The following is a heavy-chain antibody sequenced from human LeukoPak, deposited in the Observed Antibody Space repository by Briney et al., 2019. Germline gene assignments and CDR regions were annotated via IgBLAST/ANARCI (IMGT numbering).Heavy chain of an antibody. J-gene: IGHJ4*02. CDR3: ARSYCGGDCYYFDY. Sequence: SETLSLTCAVYGGSFSGYYWSWIRQPPGKGLEWIGEINHSGSTNYNPSLKGRVTISVDTSKNQFSLKLSSVTAADTAVYYCARSYCGGDCYYFDYWGQGTLVTVSS. D-gene: IGHD2-21*02. V-gene: IGHV4-34*01. CDR2: INHSGST. CDR1: GGSFSGYY.